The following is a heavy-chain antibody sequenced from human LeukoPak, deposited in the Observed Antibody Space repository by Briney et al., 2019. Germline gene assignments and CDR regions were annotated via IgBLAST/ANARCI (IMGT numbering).Heavy chain of an antibody. J-gene: IGHJ4*02. D-gene: IGHD3-22*01. V-gene: IGHV4-39*01. CDR3: ARPGYYDNSGFNFDY. CDR1: GGSISSSTVY. Sequence: PSGTLSLTCTVSGGSISSSTVYWGWIRQPPGKGLEWIGGINYSGYTYYNPSLKSRVTISVDTPKNQFSLKLSSVTAADTAVYYCARPGYYDNSGFNFDYWGQGTLVTVSS. CDR2: INYSGYT.